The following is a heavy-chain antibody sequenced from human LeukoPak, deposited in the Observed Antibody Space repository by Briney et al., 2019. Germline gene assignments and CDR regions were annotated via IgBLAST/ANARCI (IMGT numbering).Heavy chain of an antibody. D-gene: IGHD6-13*01. V-gene: IGHV4-59*01. CDR1: GGSISSYY. Sequence: SETLSLTCTVSGGSISSYYWSWIRQPPGKGLEWIGYIYYSGSTNYNPSLKSRVTISVDTSKNQFSLKLSSVTAADTAVYYCAREGRGGDSSSWYSWFDPWGQGTLVTVSS. J-gene: IGHJ5*02. CDR3: AREGRGGDSSSWYSWFDP. CDR2: IYYSGST.